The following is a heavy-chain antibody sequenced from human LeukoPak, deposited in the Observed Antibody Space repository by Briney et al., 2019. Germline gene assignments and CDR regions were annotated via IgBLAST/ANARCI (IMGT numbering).Heavy chain of an antibody. V-gene: IGHV3-74*01. CDR1: GFTFSSYW. CDR2: INSDGSGT. CDR3: ATKLVGTKSSEFEY. Sequence: GGSLRLSCAASGFTFSSYWMHWVRQASGQGLVWVSRINSDGSGTTYADSVKGRFTISRDNAKNTLYLQMNSLRAEDTAVYYCATKLVGTKSSEFEYWGQGTLVTVSS. D-gene: IGHD1-26*01. J-gene: IGHJ4*02.